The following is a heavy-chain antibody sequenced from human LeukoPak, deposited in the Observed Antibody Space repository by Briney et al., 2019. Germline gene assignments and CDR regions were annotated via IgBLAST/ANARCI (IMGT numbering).Heavy chain of an antibody. D-gene: IGHD1-26*01. CDR2: ISSSGSTI. V-gene: IGHV3-48*03. J-gene: IGHJ6*02. CDR3: ARVGGSYSTISSYYYGMDV. Sequence: VRQAPGKGLEWVSYISSSGSTIYYADSVKGRFTISRDNAKNSLYLQMNSLRAEDTAVYYCARVGGSYSTISSYYYGMDVWGQGTTVTVSS.